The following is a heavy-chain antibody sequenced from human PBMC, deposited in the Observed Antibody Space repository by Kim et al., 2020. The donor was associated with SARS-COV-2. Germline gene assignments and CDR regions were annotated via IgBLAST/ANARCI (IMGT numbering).Heavy chain of an antibody. D-gene: IGHD6-25*01. V-gene: IGHV4-4*02. CDR2: IFHSGDT. Sequence: SETLSLTCAVSGGSVSSSTWWTWVRQPPGKGLEWIGKIFHSGDTNYNPSLESRVTISVDKSKNQFSLNLSSVTAADTAVYYCARADFDSSEFDSWGHGILVAVSS. CDR3: ARADFDSSEFDS. CDR1: GGSVSSSTW. J-gene: IGHJ5*01.